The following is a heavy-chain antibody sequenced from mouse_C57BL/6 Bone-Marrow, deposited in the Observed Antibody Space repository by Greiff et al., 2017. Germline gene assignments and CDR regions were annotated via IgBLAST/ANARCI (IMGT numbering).Heavy chain of an antibody. Sequence: QVQLQQSGAELVRPGASVTLSCKASGYTFTDYEMHWVKQTPVHGLEWIGAIDPETGGTAYNQKFKGKAILTADKSSSTAYMELRSLTSEDSAVYYCISTLVTTTGYYLGYWGQGTTLTVSS. CDR2: IDPETGGT. D-gene: IGHD2-2*01. V-gene: IGHV1-15*01. CDR3: ISTLVTTTGYYLGY. J-gene: IGHJ2*01. CDR1: GYTFTDYE.